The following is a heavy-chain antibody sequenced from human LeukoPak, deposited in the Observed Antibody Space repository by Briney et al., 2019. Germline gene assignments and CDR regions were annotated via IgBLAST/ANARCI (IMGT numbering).Heavy chain of an antibody. CDR2: IRSKANSYAT. J-gene: IGHJ4*02. D-gene: IGHD4-11*01. CDR1: GFTFSGSA. V-gene: IGHV3-73*01. CDR3: THHDYSISVNY. Sequence: GGSLRLSCAASGFTFSGSAMHWVRQASGKGLEWVGRIRSKANSYATAYAASVKGRFTISRDDSKNTAYLQMNSLKTEDTAVYYYTHHDYSISVNYWGQGTLVTVSS.